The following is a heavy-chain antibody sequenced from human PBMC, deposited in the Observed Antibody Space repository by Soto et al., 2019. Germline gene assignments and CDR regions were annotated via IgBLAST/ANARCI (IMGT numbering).Heavy chain of an antibody. CDR1: GFTFDDYG. Sequence: EVQLVESGGDLVQPGRSLRLSCAASGFTFDDYGLHWVRQAPGKGLEWVSGITWNSGLLGYADSVRGRFSITRDNAKKSLYLQMNGLRPEDTALYFCVKDGLTSIFGRVYDGVVIWGRGTMATVSS. D-gene: IGHD3-3*01. CDR3: VKDGLTSIFGRVYDGVVI. V-gene: IGHV3-9*01. J-gene: IGHJ3*02. CDR2: ITWNSGLL.